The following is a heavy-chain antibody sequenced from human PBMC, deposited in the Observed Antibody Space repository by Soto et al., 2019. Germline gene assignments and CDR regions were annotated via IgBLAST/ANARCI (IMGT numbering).Heavy chain of an antibody. J-gene: IGHJ4*02. D-gene: IGHD6-13*01. CDR1: GFTFSSYA. CDR2: ISYDGSNK. CDR3: ARPDSSPPTYFDY. V-gene: IGHV3-30-3*01. Sequence: QVQLVESGGGVVQPGRSLRLSCAASGFTFSSYAMHWVRQAPGKGLEWVAVISYDGSNKYYADSVKGRFTISRDNSKNTLYLQMNSLRAEDTAVYYCARPDSSPPTYFDYWGQGTLVTVSS.